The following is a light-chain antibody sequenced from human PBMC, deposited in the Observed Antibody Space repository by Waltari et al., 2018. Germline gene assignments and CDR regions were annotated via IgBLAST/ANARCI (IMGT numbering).Light chain of an antibody. CDR3: QQYNNWPPLT. CDR2: DAS. Sequence: TKPPVSLFVSPGEGATFSCRASHSISRHVAWYHQKSGQAPRLLIFDASPSATGIPARFSGSGSGTEFTLTIISLQSEDVGVYYCQQYNNWPPLTFGGGTKVEIK. J-gene: IGKJ4*01. CDR1: HSISRH. V-gene: IGKV3D-15*01.